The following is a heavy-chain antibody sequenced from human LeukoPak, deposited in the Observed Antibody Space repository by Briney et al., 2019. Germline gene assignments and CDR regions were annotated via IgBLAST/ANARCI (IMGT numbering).Heavy chain of an antibody. V-gene: IGHV4-31*03. CDR2: IYYSGST. J-gene: IGHJ4*02. CDR3: AREGAGYSRY. D-gene: IGHD1-26*01. CDR1: GGSINSGGYY. Sequence: PSETLSLTCTVSGGSINSGGYYWSWIRQHPGKGLEWFGYIYYSGSTYYNPSLKSRVTISLDTSKNQFSLKLSSVTAADTAVYYCAREGAGYSRYWGQGTLVTVSS.